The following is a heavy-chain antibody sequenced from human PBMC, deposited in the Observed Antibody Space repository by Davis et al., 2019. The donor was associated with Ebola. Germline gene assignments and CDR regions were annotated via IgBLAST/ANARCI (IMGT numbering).Heavy chain of an antibody. Sequence: GESLKISCAASGFTFDDYGMSWVRQAPGKGLEWVCGLSWNGFSTSCTDSVKGRFTISRDNSKNTLYLQLISLRAEDTAVYYCATVPISYGPGYMDVWGNGTTVTVSS. D-gene: IGHD3-3*01. V-gene: IGHV3-20*04. J-gene: IGHJ6*03. CDR1: GFTFDDYG. CDR2: LSWNGFST. CDR3: ATVPISYGPGYMDV.